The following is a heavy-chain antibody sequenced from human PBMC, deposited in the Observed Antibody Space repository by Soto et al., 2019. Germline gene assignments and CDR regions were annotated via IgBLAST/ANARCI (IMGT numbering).Heavy chain of an antibody. J-gene: IGHJ4*02. CDR3: AKVRVGIDVDFDY. D-gene: IGHD2-21*01. CDR1: GFTFSNSA. V-gene: IGHV3-23*01. CDR2: IRDSDSGGST. Sequence: EVQLLESGGGLVQPGGSLRLSCAASGFTFSNSAMTWVRQAPAKGLEWVSTIRDSDSGGSTCYADSVKGRFTISRDDSKNTLYLQMSSLRAEDTAMYYCAKVRVGIDVDFDYWGQGALVTVSS.